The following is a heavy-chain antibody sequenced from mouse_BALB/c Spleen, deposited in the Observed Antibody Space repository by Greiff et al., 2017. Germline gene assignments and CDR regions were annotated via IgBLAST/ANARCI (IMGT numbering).Heavy chain of an antibody. V-gene: IGHV5-15*02. J-gene: IGHJ4*01. CDR1: GFTFSDYG. Sequence: EVKLVESGGGLVQPGGSRKLSCAASGFTFSDYGMAWVRQAPGKGPEWVAFISNLAYSIYYADTVTGRFTISRENAKNTLYLEMSSLRSEDTAMYYCARDWGKGAMDYWGQGTSVTVSS. CDR3: ARDWGKGAMDY. CDR2: ISNLAYSI.